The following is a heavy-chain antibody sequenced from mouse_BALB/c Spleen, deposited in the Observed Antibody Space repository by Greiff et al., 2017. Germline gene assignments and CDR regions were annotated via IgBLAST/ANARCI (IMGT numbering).Heavy chain of an antibody. V-gene: IGHV5-6*01. D-gene: IGHD1-1*01. J-gene: IGHJ3*01. CDR1: GFTFSSYG. CDR2: ISSGGSYT. CDR3: AREDYYGSSYPAWFAY. Sequence: EVQGVESGGDLVKPGGSLKLSCAASGFTFSSYGMSWVRQTPDKRLEWVATISSGGSYTYYPDSVKGRFTISRDNAKNTLYLQMSSLKSEDTAMYYCAREDYYGSSYPAWFAYWGQGTLVTVSA.